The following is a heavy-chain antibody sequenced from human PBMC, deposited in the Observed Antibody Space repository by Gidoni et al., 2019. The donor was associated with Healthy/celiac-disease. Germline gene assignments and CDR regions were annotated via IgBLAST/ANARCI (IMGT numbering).Heavy chain of an antibody. CDR3: AKGRGVDFWSGYPFDY. Sequence: EVQLLESGGGLVQPGGSLRLSCAASGFTFSSYAMSWVRQAPGKGLEWVSAISGSGGSTYYADSVKGRFTISRDNSKNTLYLQMNSLRAEDTAVYYCAKGRGVDFWSGYPFDYWGQGTLVTVSS. D-gene: IGHD3-3*01. J-gene: IGHJ4*02. V-gene: IGHV3-23*01. CDR1: GFTFSSYA. CDR2: ISGSGGST.